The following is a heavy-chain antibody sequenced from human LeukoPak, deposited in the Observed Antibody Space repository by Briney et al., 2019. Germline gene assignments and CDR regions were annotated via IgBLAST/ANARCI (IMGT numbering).Heavy chain of an antibody. CDR3: AKGYSSSWSYPLDAFDI. CDR1: GFTFSSYA. Sequence: GGSLRLSCAASGFTFSSYAMSWVRQAPGKELEWVAFIRYDGTNKYYADSVKGRFTISRDNSKNTLYLQMNSLRAEDTALYYCAKGYSSSWSYPLDAFDIWGQGTMVTVSS. V-gene: IGHV3-30*02. CDR2: IRYDGTNK. D-gene: IGHD6-13*01. J-gene: IGHJ3*02.